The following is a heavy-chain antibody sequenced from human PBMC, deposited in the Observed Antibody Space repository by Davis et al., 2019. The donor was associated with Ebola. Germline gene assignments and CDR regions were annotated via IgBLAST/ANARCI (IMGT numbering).Heavy chain of an antibody. CDR2: INGDGSRT. CDR3: ARDRFLVLVPAAHDYYYYGMDV. V-gene: IGHV3-74*01. CDR1: GFTFSSHW. J-gene: IGHJ6*02. Sequence: HTGGSLRLSCAASGFTFSSHWMHWVRQAPGKGLVWVSRINGDGSRTNYADSVKGRFTISRDNAKNSLYLQMNSLRAEDTAVYYCARDRFLVLVPAAHDYYYYGMDVWGQGTTVTVSS. D-gene: IGHD2-2*01.